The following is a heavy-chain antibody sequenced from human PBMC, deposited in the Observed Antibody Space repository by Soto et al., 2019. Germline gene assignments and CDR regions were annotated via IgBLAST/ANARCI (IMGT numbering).Heavy chain of an antibody. CDR1: GFTFSSYG. J-gene: IGHJ3*02. Sequence: QVQLVESGGGVVQPGRSLRLSCAASGFTFSSYGMHWVRQAPGKGLEWVAVIWYDGSNKYYADSVKGRFTISRDNSKNTLYRQMNSLRAEDTAVYYCASFGSKGGSFDIWGQGTMVTVSS. CDR3: ASFGSKGGSFDI. CDR2: IWYDGSNK. D-gene: IGHD3-10*01. V-gene: IGHV3-33*01.